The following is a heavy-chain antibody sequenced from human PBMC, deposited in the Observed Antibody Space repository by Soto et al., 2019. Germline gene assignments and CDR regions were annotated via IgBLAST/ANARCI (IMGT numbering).Heavy chain of an antibody. Sequence: SETLSLTFTVSCGSISSGGYYWSWIRQHPGKGLEWIGYIYYSGSTYYNPSLKSRVTISVDTSKNQFSLKLSSVTAADTAVYYCARGTVYYYGSGSYPNWFDPWGEGTPVTVSS. CDR2: IYYSGST. V-gene: IGHV4-31*03. D-gene: IGHD3-10*01. CDR3: ARGTVYYYGSGSYPNWFDP. CDR1: CGSISSGGYY. J-gene: IGHJ5*02.